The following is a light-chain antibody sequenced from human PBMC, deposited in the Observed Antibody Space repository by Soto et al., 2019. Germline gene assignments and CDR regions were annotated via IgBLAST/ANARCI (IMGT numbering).Light chain of an antibody. V-gene: IGKV3-20*01. Sequence: ETVLTQSPGTLSLSPGERATLFCRASQSVSSSYLAWYQQKPGQAPRLLIYGASSRATGIPDRFSGSGSGTDFTLTISRLEPEDVAVYYCQQHGSSPPSWTFGQGTKVEIK. CDR3: QQHGSSPPSWT. J-gene: IGKJ1*01. CDR1: QSVSSSY. CDR2: GAS.